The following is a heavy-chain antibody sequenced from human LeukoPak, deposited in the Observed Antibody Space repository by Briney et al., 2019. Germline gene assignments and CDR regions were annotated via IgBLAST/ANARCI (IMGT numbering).Heavy chain of an antibody. CDR1: GFDVKSHD. Sequence: GGSLRLSCAASGFDVKSHDIHWVRQPIGKGLEWVSSIESPRDIYYVGSVKGRFTISREDAENSVYLQMNNLRVEDTAIYYCAKVRRSVAYDYWGRGTLVTVS. CDR2: IESPRDI. J-gene: IGHJ4*02. CDR3: AKVRRSVAYDY. V-gene: IGHV3-13*01.